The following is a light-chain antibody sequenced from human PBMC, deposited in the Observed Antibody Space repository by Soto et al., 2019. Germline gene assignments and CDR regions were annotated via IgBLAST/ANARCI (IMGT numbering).Light chain of an antibody. CDR2: EAS. J-gene: IGLJ1*01. CDR3: SSHTMSSALQV. Sequence: QSALTQPPSVSGSPGQSVTISCTGTSTDFVSYNRVSWYQQPPGTAPKLIIYEASNRPSGVPDRFSGSKSGNTASLTISGLQAEDEADYYCSSHTMSSALQVFGTGSKVTVL. V-gene: IGLV2-18*02. CDR1: STDFVSYNR.